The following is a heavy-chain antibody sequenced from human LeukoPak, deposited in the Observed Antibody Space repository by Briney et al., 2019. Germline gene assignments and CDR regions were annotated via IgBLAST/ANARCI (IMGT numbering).Heavy chain of an antibody. J-gene: IGHJ5*02. CDR1: GYSISNDYY. V-gene: IGHV4-38-2*01. CDR3: AKAGSTGIHHWFDP. D-gene: IGHD1-1*01. Sequence: SETLSLTCVVSGYSISNDYYWGWIRQPPGKGLEWIGNIYHSGGSYYNPSLKSRVTILVDTSKNQFSLKLSSVTAADTAVYYCAKAGSTGIHHWFDPWGQGNLVTVSS. CDR2: IYHSGGS.